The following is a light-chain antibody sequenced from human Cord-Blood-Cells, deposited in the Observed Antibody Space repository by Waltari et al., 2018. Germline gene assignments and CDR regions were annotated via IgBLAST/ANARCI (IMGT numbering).Light chain of an antibody. J-gene: IGLJ3*02. CDR3: CSDAGSSTWV. CDR1: SRDLGGYNL. CDR2: EGS. Sequence: QSAMHPPASAAGSPGPSTTISCTGTSRDLGGYNLVPWYQQHPGKAPKLMIYEGSKRPWVVSSRSGGTKSGNTASLTIAGHQAEEAADYYCCSDAGSSTWVFGGGTKLTVL. V-gene: IGLV2-23*01.